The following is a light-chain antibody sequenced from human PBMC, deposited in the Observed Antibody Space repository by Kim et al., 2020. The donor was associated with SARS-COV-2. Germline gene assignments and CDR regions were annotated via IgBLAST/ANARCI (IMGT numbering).Light chain of an antibody. CDR3: QQYNSYPYT. J-gene: IGKJ2*01. Sequence: VSIGDRATIPCRASKRFSSRLAWYQQKPGKAPRLLIYKESSLESGVPSRFSGSGSGTEFTLTISSLQPDDFATYYCQQYNSYPYTFGQGTKLEIK. CDR1: KRFSSR. V-gene: IGKV1-5*03. CDR2: KES.